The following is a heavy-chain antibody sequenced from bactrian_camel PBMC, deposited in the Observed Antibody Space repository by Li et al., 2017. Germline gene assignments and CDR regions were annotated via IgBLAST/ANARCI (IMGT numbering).Heavy chain of an antibody. V-gene: IGHV3S53*01. J-gene: IGHJ4*01. CDR1: GYSPSNGC. D-gene: IGHD3*01. CDR3: AVDSIITLIQAHAVPEYTY. Sequence: QVQLVESGGGSVQAGGSLRLSCAASGYSPSNGCMGWFRQVPGKEREGVAALGAGGDTAYADSVKGRFTISRDNAKNTLYLQMNSLKPEDTAMYYCAVDSIITLIQAHAVPEYTYKGQGTQVTIS. CDR2: LGAGGDT.